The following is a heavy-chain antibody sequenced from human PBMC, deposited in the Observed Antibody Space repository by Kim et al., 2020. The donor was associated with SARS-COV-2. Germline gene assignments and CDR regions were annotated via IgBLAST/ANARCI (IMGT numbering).Heavy chain of an antibody. J-gene: IGHJ6*02. D-gene: IGHD3-10*01. V-gene: IGHV3-30*18. Sequence: GGSLRLSCAASGFTFSSYGMHWVRQAPGKGLEWVAVISYDGSNKYYADSVKGRFTISRDNSKNTLYLQMNSLRAEDTAVYYCAKDLGITMVRGVISGMDVWGQGTTVTVSS. CDR3: AKDLGITMVRGVISGMDV. CDR1: GFTFSSYG. CDR2: ISYDGSNK.